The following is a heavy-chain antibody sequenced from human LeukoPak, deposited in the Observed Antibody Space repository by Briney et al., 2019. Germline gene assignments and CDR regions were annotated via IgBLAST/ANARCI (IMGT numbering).Heavy chain of an antibody. Sequence: SQTLLLTCAISGDSVSSDSAVWNWIRQSPSRGLEWLGRTYYRSNKWNSHYAESVKSRLTIKPDTSRNQFSLKLSSVTAADTAVYYCARVLRRYSYGVDAFDIWGQGTMVTVSS. D-gene: IGHD5-18*01. CDR1: GDSVSSDSAV. V-gene: IGHV6-1*01. J-gene: IGHJ3*02. CDR2: TYYRSNKWNS. CDR3: ARVLRRYSYGVDAFDI.